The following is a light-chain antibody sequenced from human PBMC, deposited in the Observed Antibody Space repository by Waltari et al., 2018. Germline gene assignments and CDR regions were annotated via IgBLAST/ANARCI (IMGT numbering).Light chain of an antibody. Sequence: SVLTQAPSVSAAPGQTVTIPCSGTTPNIGNNYVSWYQQLPGAAPKIVIYEDNRRPSGIPDRFSGSKSGASATLGITGLQTGDEADYYCGSWDSSLGIGVLGGGTRLTVL. J-gene: IGLJ3*02. CDR3: GSWDSSLGIGV. CDR2: EDN. CDR1: TPNIGNNY. V-gene: IGLV1-51*01.